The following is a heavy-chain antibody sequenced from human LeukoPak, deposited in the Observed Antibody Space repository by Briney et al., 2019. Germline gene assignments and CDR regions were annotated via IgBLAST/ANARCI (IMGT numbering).Heavy chain of an antibody. J-gene: IGHJ6*04. CDR1: GFTFSSYA. V-gene: IGHV3-23*01. Sequence: GGSLRLSCAASGFTFSSYAMSWVRQAPGKGLEWVSAIGGGGGNTWYADSVKGRFTISRDNAKNSLYLQMNSLRAEDTAVYYCAELGITMIGGVWGKGTTVTISS. D-gene: IGHD3-10*02. CDR2: IGGGGGNT. CDR3: AELGITMIGGV.